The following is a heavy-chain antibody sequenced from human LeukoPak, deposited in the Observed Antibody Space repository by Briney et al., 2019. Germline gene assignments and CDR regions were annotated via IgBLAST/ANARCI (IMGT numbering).Heavy chain of an antibody. J-gene: IGHJ4*02. V-gene: IGHV1-2*02. CDR2: INPNSGGT. Sequence: ASVKVSCKASGYTFTGYYMHWVRQAPGQGLEWMGWINPNSGGTNYAQKFQGRVTMTRATSISTAYMELSRLRSAATAVYYCASLMVRGVKYYFDYWGQGTLVAVSS. D-gene: IGHD3-10*01. CDR3: ASLMVRGVKYYFDY. CDR1: GYTFTGYY.